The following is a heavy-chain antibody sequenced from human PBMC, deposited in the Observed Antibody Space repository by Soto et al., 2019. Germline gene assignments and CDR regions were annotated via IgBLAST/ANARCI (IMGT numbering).Heavy chain of an antibody. CDR3: VKSRGGNNFDFFD. J-gene: IGHJ4*02. D-gene: IGHD5-12*01. V-gene: IGHV3-64D*06. CDR2: VRGNGDPP. Sequence: GGSLRLSCSASGFTFSSYAMHWVRQAPGKGLEYVSGVRGNGDPPFYADSVKGRFTISRDNSKNTLYLQMSGLSADDTAVYYCVKSRGGNNFDFFDWGQGALVTVS. CDR1: GFTFSSYA.